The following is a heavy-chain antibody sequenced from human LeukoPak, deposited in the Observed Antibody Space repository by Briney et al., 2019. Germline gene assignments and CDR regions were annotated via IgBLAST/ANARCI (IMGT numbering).Heavy chain of an antibody. V-gene: IGHV1-46*01. Sequence: GASVKVSCKASGYTLTRYFIHWVRQAPGQGLEWMGIINPNGGRTSYPQKFQGRVTMTRDTSTNTVYMELMRLKSEAPAVHYCARDSEDSPSNDRKWVRVRGPYDGMDVWGQGTTVTVSS. J-gene: IGHJ6*02. CDR3: ARDSEDSPSNDRKWVRVRGPYDGMDV. D-gene: IGHD3-10*01. CDR2: INPNGGRT. CDR1: GYTLTRYF.